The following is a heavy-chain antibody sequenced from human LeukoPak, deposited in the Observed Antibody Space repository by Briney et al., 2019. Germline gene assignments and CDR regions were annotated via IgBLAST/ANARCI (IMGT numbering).Heavy chain of an antibody. CDR1: GFTSSTYG. CDR2: ISGSGGTT. V-gene: IGHV3-23*01. D-gene: IGHD2-21*01. J-gene: IGHJ4*02. Sequence: GGSLRLSCAASGFTSSTYGMNWVRQAPGKGLESVSGISGSGGTTSYADSVKGRFTISRDNSKNTLFLQMNSLRAEDTAVYYCAKALCGGHDYWGQGTLVTVSS. CDR3: AKALCGGHDY.